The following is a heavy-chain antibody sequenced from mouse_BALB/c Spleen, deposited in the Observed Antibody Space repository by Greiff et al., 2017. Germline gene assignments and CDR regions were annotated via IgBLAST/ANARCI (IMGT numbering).Heavy chain of an antibody. V-gene: IGHV1-7*01. J-gene: IGHJ2*01. CDR3: ARDGYPGLYYCDY. CDR1: GYTFTSYW. CDR2: INPSTGYT. Sequence: QVQLKESGAELAKPGASVKMSCKASGYTFTSYWMHWVKQRPGQGLEWIGYINPSTGYTEYNQKFKDKATLTADKSSSTAYMQLSSLTSEDSAVYYCARDGYPGLYYCDYWGQGTTLTVSS. D-gene: IGHD1-2*01.